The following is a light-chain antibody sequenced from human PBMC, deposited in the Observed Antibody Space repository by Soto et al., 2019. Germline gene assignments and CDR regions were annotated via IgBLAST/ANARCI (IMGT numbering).Light chain of an antibody. CDR2: EDI. V-gene: IGLV2-23*01. CDR1: RNEVGTYFL. Sequence: QCALTEAACVCGSPGQSISICCSGTRNEVGTYFLVSWYQHHPGKAPELIIYEDIKRPSGVSYRFSGSKSGNTASLTISGTQAEDEADYFCCSYARRTPHYVLGNGTXVTVL. J-gene: IGLJ1*01. CDR3: CSYARRTPHYV.